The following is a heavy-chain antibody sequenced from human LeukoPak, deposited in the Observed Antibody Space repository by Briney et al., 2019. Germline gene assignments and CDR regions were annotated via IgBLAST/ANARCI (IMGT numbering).Heavy chain of an antibody. CDR2: SYYSGST. Sequence: SETLSLTCTVSGRSISSSSYYGGWVRQPPGKGLELIGSSYYSGSTYYNPSLKSPVPISVDTSKHQSSLKLSSVTAADTAVYYCASHPVRYCSGGSCSDAFDIWGQGTMVTVSS. CDR3: ASHPVRYCSGGSCSDAFDI. V-gene: IGHV4-39*01. CDR1: GRSISSSSYY. J-gene: IGHJ3*02. D-gene: IGHD2-15*01.